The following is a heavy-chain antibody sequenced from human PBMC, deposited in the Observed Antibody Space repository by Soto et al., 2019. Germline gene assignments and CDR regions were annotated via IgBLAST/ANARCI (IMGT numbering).Heavy chain of an antibody. CDR3: TRWSAAAIYYYYYGMDV. CDR2: IRSKAYGGTT. CDR1: GFTFGDYA. V-gene: IGHV3-49*04. Sequence: GGSLRLSCTASGFTFGDYAMSWVRQAPGKGLEWVGFIRSKAYGGTTEYAASVKGRFTISRDDSKSIAYLQMNSLKTEDTAVYYCTRWSAAAIYYYYYGMDVWGQGTTVTVSS. J-gene: IGHJ6*02. D-gene: IGHD6-13*01.